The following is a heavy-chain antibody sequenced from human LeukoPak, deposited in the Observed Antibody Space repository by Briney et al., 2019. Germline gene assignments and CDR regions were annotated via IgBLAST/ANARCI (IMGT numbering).Heavy chain of an antibody. CDR1: GFTFSDYY. V-gene: IGHV3-11*01. CDR3: ARSHYGSGSYYWYYYGMDV. Sequence: GGSLRLSCAASGFTFSDYYMSWIRQAPGKGLEWVSYISSSGSTIYYADSVKGRSTISRDNAKNSLYLQMNSLRAEDTAVYYCARSHYGSGSYYWYYYGMDVWGQGTTVTVSS. J-gene: IGHJ6*02. D-gene: IGHD3-10*01. CDR2: ISSSGSTI.